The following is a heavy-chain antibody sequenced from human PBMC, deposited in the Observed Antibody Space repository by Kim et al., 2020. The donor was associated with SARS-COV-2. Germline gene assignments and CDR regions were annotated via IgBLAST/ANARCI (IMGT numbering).Heavy chain of an antibody. CDR3: AMGFDY. CDR1: GGSISSYY. V-gene: IGHV4-59*01. D-gene: IGHD1-26*01. CDR2: IYYSGST. J-gene: IGHJ4*02. Sequence: SETLSLTCTVSGGSISSYYWSWIRKPQGKGLEWVGYIYYSGSTNYNPPLKSRVTISVDTSKNQFSLKLSSVTAADTAVYDCAMGFDYWGQGTLVTVSS.